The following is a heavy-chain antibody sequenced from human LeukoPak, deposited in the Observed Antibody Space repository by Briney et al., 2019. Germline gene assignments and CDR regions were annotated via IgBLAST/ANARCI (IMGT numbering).Heavy chain of an antibody. D-gene: IGHD5-24*01. Sequence: SETLSLTCTDSGGSISSYYWSWIRQPPGKGLEWIGYIYYSGSTKYNPSLKSRVTISVDTSKNQFSLKLSSVTAADTAVYYCARGARAGYNLEPFDYWGQGTLVTVSS. V-gene: IGHV4-59*08. CDR2: IYYSGST. J-gene: IGHJ4*02. CDR1: GGSISSYY. CDR3: ARGARAGYNLEPFDY.